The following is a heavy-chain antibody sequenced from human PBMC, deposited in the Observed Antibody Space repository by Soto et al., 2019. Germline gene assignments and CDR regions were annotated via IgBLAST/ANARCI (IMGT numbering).Heavy chain of an antibody. CDR3: ARGGVAVAGIMVPANDI. Sequence: ASVKVSCKASGYTFTSYGISWVRQAPGQGLEWMGWISAYNGNTNYAQKLQGRVTMTTDTSTSTAYMELRSLRSDDTAMYYCARGGVAVAGIMVPANDIWGQGTMVTVSS. CDR1: GYTFTSYG. D-gene: IGHD6-19*01. J-gene: IGHJ3*02. V-gene: IGHV1-18*01. CDR2: ISAYNGNT.